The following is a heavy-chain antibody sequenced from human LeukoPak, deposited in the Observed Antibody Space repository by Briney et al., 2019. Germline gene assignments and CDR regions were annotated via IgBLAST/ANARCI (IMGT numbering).Heavy chain of an antibody. V-gene: IGHV1-46*01. CDR1: GYTFTSYY. CDR3: ARGRGSGWYRSSSYYFDY. J-gene: IGHJ4*02. Sequence: ASVKVSCKASGYTFTSYYMHWVRQALGQGLEWMGIINPSGGSTSYAQKFQGRVTITRDTSTSTVYMELSSLRSEDTAVYYCARGRGSGWYRSSSYYFDYWGQGTLVTVSS. D-gene: IGHD6-19*01. CDR2: INPSGGST.